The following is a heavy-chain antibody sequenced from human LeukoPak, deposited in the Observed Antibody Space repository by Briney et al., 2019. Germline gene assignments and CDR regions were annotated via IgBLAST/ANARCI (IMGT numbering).Heavy chain of an antibody. CDR1: RFTFDEYG. Sequence: GGSLGLSCAASRFTFDEYGMSWVRQTAGKGLEWVSGINWNGRSIGYADSVKGRFTVSRDNAKSSLYLQMNSLRAEDTAVYYCARITMSRFDPWGQGTLVTVS. CDR3: ARITMSRFDP. D-gene: IGHD3-10*02. CDR2: INWNGRSI. V-gene: IGHV3-20*04. J-gene: IGHJ5*02.